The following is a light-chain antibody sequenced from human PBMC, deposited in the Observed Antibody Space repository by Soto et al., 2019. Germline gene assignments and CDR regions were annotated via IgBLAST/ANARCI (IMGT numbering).Light chain of an antibody. V-gene: IGKV3-15*01. Sequence: EIVMTQSPATLSVSPGERATLSCRASQSVGSNLARYLQKPGQAPRLLIYGASTRATGIPARFSGRGSGTQFTLTISSLQSEDFAVYYCQQYDDWPIYTFGQGTNLEIK. CDR3: QQYDDWPIYT. J-gene: IGKJ2*01. CDR2: GAS. CDR1: QSVGSN.